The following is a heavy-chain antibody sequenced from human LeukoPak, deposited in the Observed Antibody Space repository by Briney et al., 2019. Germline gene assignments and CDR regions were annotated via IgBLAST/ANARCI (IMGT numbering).Heavy chain of an antibody. CDR1: GFTFSSYA. D-gene: IGHD1-26*01. CDR2: ISGSGGST. J-gene: IGHJ4*02. Sequence: GSLRLSCAASGFTFSSYAMSWVRQAPGKGLEWVSAISGSGGSTYYADSVKGRFTISRDNSKNTLYLQMNSLRVEDTAVYYCAKDRRVGATAYYFDYWGQGTLVTVSS. CDR3: AKDRRVGATAYYFDY. V-gene: IGHV3-23*01.